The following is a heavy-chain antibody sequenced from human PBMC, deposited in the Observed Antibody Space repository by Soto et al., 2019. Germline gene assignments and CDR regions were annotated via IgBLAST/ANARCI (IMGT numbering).Heavy chain of an antibody. V-gene: IGHV1-69*12. CDR1: GGTFSSYG. CDR3: ARAVEQGYYYYGMDV. J-gene: IGHJ6*02. Sequence: QVQLVQSGAEVKKPGSSVKVSCKASGGTFSSYGISWVRQAPGQGLEWMGGIIPIFGTANYAQKFQGRVTITADESTSTAYMELSRLRSEDTAVYYCARAVEQGYYYYGMDVWGQGTTVTVSS. CDR2: IIPIFGTA.